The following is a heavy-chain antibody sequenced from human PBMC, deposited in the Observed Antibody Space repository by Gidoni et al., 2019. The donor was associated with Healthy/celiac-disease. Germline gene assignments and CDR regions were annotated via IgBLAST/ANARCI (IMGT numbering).Heavy chain of an antibody. CDR3: AREWGQYYDSRAFDP. Sequence: QEQLVKSGAAVKKPGASVKVSCKASGYYFISYDINWVRQATGQGLEWMGWMNPIRGKTGYAQKFQGRVTMTRNTSISTAYMELGSLRSEDTAVYYCAREWGQYYDSRAFDPWGQGTLGTVSS. CDR1: GYYFISYD. V-gene: IGHV1-8*01. CDR2: MNPIRGKT. J-gene: IGHJ5*02. D-gene: IGHD3-22*01.